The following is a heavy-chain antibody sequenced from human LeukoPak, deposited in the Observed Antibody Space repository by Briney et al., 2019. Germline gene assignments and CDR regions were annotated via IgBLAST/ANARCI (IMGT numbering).Heavy chain of an antibody. CDR1: GHSISSYY. Sequence: SASLSLTCTASGHSISSYYWRWIRQPPGQGLEWIGYINSSGSTNYNPSLKSRVTISVDTSKNQFSLKLSSVTAADTAVYYCASEVVRYYGSGSYYRGAFDIWGQGTMVTVSS. CDR2: INSSGST. J-gene: IGHJ3*02. D-gene: IGHD3-10*01. CDR3: ASEVVRYYGSGSYYRGAFDI. V-gene: IGHV4-59*12.